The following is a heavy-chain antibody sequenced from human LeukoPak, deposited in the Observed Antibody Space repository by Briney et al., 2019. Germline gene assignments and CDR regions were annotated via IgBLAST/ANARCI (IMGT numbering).Heavy chain of an antibody. Sequence: SETLSLTYAVYGGSFSGYYWSWIRQPPGKGLEWIGEVNHGGSTNYNPSLKSRVTISIDTSKNQFSLKLSSVTAADTAVYYCARDYVGVAGTFDYWGQGTLVTVSS. CDR1: GGSFSGYY. V-gene: IGHV4-34*01. J-gene: IGHJ4*02. CDR3: ARDYVGVAGTFDY. CDR2: VNHGGST. D-gene: IGHD6-19*01.